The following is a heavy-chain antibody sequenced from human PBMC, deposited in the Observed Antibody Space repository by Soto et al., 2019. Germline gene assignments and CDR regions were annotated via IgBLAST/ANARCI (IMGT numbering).Heavy chain of an antibody. V-gene: IGHV1-69*13. CDR1: GGTFSSYA. D-gene: IGHD2-21*01. Sequence: SVKVSCKASGGTFSSYAISWVRQAPGQGLEWMGGIIPIFGTANYAQKFQGRVTITADESTSTAYMELSSLRSEDTAVYYCARLLADETYYYYGMDVWGQGTTVTVSS. CDR2: IIPIFGTA. J-gene: IGHJ6*02. CDR3: ARLLADETYYYYGMDV.